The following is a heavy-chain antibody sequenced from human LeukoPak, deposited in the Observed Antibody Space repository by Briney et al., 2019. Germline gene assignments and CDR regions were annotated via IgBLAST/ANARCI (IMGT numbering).Heavy chain of an antibody. J-gene: IGHJ5*02. CDR3: AKVDRYYYGSGSPYNWFDP. V-gene: IGHV3-23*01. CDR2: ISGSGGST. Sequence: GGSLRLSCAASGFTFSSYAMSWVRQAPGKGLEWVSAISGSGGSTYYADSVKGRFTISRDSSKNTLYLQMNSLRAEDTAVYYCAKVDRYYYGSGSPYNWFDPWGQGTLVTVSS. CDR1: GFTFSSYA. D-gene: IGHD3-10*01.